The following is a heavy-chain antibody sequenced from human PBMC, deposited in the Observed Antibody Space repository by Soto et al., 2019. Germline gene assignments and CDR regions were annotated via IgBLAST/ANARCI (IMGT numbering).Heavy chain of an antibody. CDR3: ARDIRGYSRALDY. CDR2: IYYSGST. CDR1: GGSISSSSYY. D-gene: IGHD5-12*01. J-gene: IGHJ4*02. V-gene: IGHV4-39*02. Sequence: SETLSLTCTVSGGSISSSSYYWGWIRQPPGKGLEWIGSIYYSGSTYYNPSLKSRVTISIKTSKNQMSLELTSVTAADTALYYCARDIRGYSRALDYWGQGTQVTVS.